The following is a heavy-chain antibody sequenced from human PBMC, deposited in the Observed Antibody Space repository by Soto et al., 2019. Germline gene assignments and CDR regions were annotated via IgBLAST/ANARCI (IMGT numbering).Heavy chain of an antibody. D-gene: IGHD5-18*01. J-gene: IGHJ4*02. Sequence: QVQLVESGGGVVQPARSLRLSCAVAGFTLRSYGIHWVRQAPGKGLEWVAFMSYDGNKKYYADSVKGRFTISRDNSKNTLYLQMDSLRADDTAMYYCAKGLSVIQEWIIDGHWGQGTQVTVSS. CDR1: GFTLRSYG. V-gene: IGHV3-30*18. CDR2: MSYDGNKK. CDR3: AKGLSVIQEWIIDGH.